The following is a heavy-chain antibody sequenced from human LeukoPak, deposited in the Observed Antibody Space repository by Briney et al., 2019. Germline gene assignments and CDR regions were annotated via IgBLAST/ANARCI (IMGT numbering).Heavy chain of an antibody. V-gene: IGHV4-59*01. CDR2: IYYSGST. CDR3: ARYGGTNYFDY. CDR1: GGSISSYY. J-gene: IGHJ4*02. D-gene: IGHD4-23*01. Sequence: SETLSLTCTVSGGSISSYYWSWIRQPPGKGLEWIGYIYYSGSTDCNPSLKGRATISVDTSKNHFSLRLTSVTAADTAVYYCARYGGTNYFDYWGQGTLVTVSS.